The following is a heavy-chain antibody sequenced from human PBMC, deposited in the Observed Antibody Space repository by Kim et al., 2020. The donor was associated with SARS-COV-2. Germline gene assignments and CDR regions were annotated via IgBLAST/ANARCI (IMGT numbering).Heavy chain of an antibody. Sequence: GLTSYAATFQGRVTMTWDTSIRTAYMELSSLRSEDTAVYYCARGVGAVGDYWGQGTLVTVSS. CDR2: GLT. V-gene: IGHV1-8*01. J-gene: IGHJ4*02. D-gene: IGHD1-26*01. CDR3: ARGVGAVGDY.